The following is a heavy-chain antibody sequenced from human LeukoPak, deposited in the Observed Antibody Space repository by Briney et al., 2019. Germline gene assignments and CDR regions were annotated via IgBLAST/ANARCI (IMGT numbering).Heavy chain of an antibody. V-gene: IGHV4-59*01. D-gene: IGHD3-22*01. CDR3: AGSVDSAEGYFDY. CDR2: IYYSGST. CDR1: GGSISSYY. J-gene: IGHJ4*02. Sequence: SGTLSLSCAVSGGSISSYYWSWIRQPPGKGLEWVGYIYYSGSTNYNPSLKSRVTISVDTSKNQFSLKLSSVTAADTAVYYCAGSVDSAEGYFDYWGQGTLVTVSS.